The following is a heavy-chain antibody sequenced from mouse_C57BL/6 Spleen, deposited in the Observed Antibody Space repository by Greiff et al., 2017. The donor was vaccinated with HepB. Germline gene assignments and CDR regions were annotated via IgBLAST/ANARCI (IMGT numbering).Heavy chain of an antibody. J-gene: IGHJ3*01. CDR1: GFTFSSYA. D-gene: IGHD1-1*01. CDR2: ISDGGSYT. CDR3: AILRPFAY. V-gene: IGHV5-4*01. Sequence: EVQGVESGGGLVKPGGSLKLSCAASGFTFSSYAMSWVRQTPEKRLEWVATISDGGSYTYYPDNVKGRFTISRDNAKNNLYLQMSHLKSEDTAMYYCAILRPFAYWGQGTLVTVSA.